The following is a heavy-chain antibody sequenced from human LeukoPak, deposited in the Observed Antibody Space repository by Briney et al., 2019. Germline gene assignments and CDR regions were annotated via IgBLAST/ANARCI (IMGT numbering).Heavy chain of an antibody. Sequence: ASVKVSCKASGYTFTSYDINWVRQATGQGLEWMGWMNPNSGNTGYAQKFQGRVTMTRNTSISTAYMELSSLRSEDTAVYYCARDSTYYYDSSGHPLDWGQGTLVTVSS. J-gene: IGHJ4*02. V-gene: IGHV1-8*01. D-gene: IGHD3-22*01. CDR1: GYTFTSYD. CDR3: ARDSTYYYDSSGHPLD. CDR2: MNPNSGNT.